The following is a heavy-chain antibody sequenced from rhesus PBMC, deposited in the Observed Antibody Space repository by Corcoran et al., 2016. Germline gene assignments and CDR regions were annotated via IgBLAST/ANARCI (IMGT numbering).Heavy chain of an antibody. D-gene: IGHD5-36*01. CDR2: IEGNSAST. V-gene: IGHV4S9*01. J-gene: IGHJ4*01. CDR1: GGSITDYSY. Sequence: QVQLQESGPGLVKPSETLSLTCSFSGGSITDYSYWYWIRPSPGKGREWLGNIEGNSASTYYNPSLKSRVTISKDTSKNQFFLKLSSVTAADTAVYYCAREDRRYTYGFDYWGQGVLVTVSS. CDR3: AREDRRYTYGFDY.